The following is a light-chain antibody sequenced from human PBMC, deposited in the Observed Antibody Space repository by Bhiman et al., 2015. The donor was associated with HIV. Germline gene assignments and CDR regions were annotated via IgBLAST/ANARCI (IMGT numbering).Light chain of an antibody. CDR3: QSYDTSLSASL. CDR1: SSNIGAGYD. CDR2: GHD. Sequence: QSVLTQPPSVSGAPGQRVTISCTGSSSNIGAGYDVHWYQQLPGTAPKLLIFGHDNRPSGVPDRFSGSKSDTSASLAITGLQPEDEGDYCQSYDTSLSASLFGGGTRLTVL. V-gene: IGLV1-40*01. J-gene: IGLJ2*01.